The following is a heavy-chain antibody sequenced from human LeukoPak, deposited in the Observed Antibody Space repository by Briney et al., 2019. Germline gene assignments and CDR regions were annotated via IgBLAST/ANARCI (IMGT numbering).Heavy chain of an antibody. D-gene: IGHD4-17*01. J-gene: IGHJ3*02. V-gene: IGHV3-33*01. Sequence: GRSLRLSCAASGFTFSSYGMHWVRQAPGKGLEWVAVIWYDGSNKYYADSVKGRFTISRDNSKNTLYLQMNSLRAEDTAVYYCARSGTTMTGDGLDIWGRGTMVTVSS. CDR2: IWYDGSNK. CDR3: ARSGTTMTGDGLDI. CDR1: GFTFSSYG.